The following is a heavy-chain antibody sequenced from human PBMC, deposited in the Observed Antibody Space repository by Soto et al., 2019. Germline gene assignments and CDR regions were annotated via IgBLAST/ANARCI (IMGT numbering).Heavy chain of an antibody. Sequence: GGSLRLSCAASGFTFSNYWMHWVRQPPGGGLVWVSRINADGSTTNNADSVKGRFTISRDNSKNTLYLQMNTLGAEDTAVYYCARDGIGGTVFRGYLDYWGRETVVTVSS. CDR3: ARDGIGGTVFRGYLDY. J-gene: IGHJ4*02. CDR2: INADGSTT. V-gene: IGHV3-74*01. CDR1: GFTFSNYW. D-gene: IGHD1-7*01.